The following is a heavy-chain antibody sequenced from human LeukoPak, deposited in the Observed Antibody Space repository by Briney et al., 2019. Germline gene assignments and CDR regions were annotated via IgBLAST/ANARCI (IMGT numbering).Heavy chain of an antibody. J-gene: IGHJ4*02. D-gene: IGHD3-3*01. V-gene: IGHV4-38-2*02. CDR1: GYSISSGYY. CDR3: ARGYDFFDY. Sequence: PSETLSLTCTVSGYSISSGYYWGWIRQPPGKGLEWIGSIYHSGSTYYNPSLKSRVTISVDTSKSQFSLKLSSVTAADTAVYYCARGYDFFDYWGQGTLVTVSS. CDR2: IYHSGST.